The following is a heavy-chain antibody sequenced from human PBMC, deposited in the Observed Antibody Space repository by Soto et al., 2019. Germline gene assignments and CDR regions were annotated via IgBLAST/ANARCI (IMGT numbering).Heavy chain of an antibody. V-gene: IGHV1-24*01. Sequence: ASVKVSCKVSGYKLFQLSMHWVRQAPGQGLEWMGGFDPEDDETVYAQKFQGRVTMTEDRFTNTAYMELNNLRSDDTAVYYCATGIRFLGDVGVRPLDYWGQGILVTVSS. CDR3: ATGIRFLGDVGVRPLDY. CDR1: GYKLFQLS. CDR2: FDPEDDET. D-gene: IGHD1-26*01. J-gene: IGHJ4*02.